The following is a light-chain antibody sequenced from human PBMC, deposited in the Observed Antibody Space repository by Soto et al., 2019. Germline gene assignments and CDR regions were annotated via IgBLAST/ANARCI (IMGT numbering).Light chain of an antibody. CDR2: DAS. J-gene: IGKJ5*01. CDR3: QHYYNYPIT. Sequence: AIQLTQSPSSLSASVGDRVTMTCRASQGISSALAWYQQKPGAIPDLLIYDASTLESGVPSRFSGSGSGTDFTLAISSLQPEDFATYFCQHYYNYPITFGQGTRLDIK. V-gene: IGKV1D-13*01. CDR1: QGISSA.